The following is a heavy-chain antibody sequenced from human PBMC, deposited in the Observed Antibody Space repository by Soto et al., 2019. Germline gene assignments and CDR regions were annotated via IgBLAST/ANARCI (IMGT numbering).Heavy chain of an antibody. V-gene: IGHV4-39*01. CDR2: AYYRGRS. Sequence: PSETRSLTWTVSGGSVSNRNYYWGWTRQYPGKGLEWIGSAYYRGRSYSKSSVKSRVTISVDTSKNQFSLNLSSVTASDTAVYFCVSQRASVLTRGYFDYWGPGALVTVSS. J-gene: IGHJ4*02. CDR3: VSQRASVLTRGYFDY. D-gene: IGHD2-8*01. CDR1: GGSVSNRNYY.